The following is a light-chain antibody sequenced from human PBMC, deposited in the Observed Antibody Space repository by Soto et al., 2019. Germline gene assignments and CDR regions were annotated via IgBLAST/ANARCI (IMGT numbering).Light chain of an antibody. V-gene: IGKV1-8*01. Sequence: AIRMTQSPSSLSASTGDRVTITCRARQGISSYLAWYQQKPGKAPKLLIYAASTLQSGVPSRFSGSGSGTDCTLTISCLQSEDFATYSCHQYYSYPMYTFGQGTKLEIK. CDR3: HQYYSYPMYT. CDR1: QGISSY. CDR2: AAS. J-gene: IGKJ2*01.